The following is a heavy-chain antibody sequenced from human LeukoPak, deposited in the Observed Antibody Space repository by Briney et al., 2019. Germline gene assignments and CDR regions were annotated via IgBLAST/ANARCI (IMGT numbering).Heavy chain of an antibody. J-gene: IGHJ5*02. CDR2: ISHTGSTM. D-gene: IGHD3-10*01. CDR3: AKEGGTMVRGVSRFDP. V-gene: IGHV3-48*01. CDR1: GFRFSSYS. Sequence: PGGSLRLSCAASGFRFSSYSMNWVRQAPGKGLEWVSYISHTGSTMSYADSVKGRFTISTDNSKNTLYLQMNSLRAEDTAVYYCAKEGGTMVRGVSRFDPWGQGTLVTVSS.